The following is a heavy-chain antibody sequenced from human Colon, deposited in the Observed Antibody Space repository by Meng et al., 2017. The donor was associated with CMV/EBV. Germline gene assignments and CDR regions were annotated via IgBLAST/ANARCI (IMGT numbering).Heavy chain of an antibody. CDR2: MSPAENDY. Sequence: GESLKISCAASGFSFSDYSVTWVRQRPGKGLELVANMSPAENDYYYGDSVEGRFTMSRDNAKDYMYLDMTGLRADDTAVYFCATDFGWYRRIYWGQGTLVTVSS. D-gene: IGHD6-19*01. J-gene: IGHJ4*01. CDR3: ATDFGWYRRIY. V-gene: IGHV3-7*03. CDR1: GFSFSDYS.